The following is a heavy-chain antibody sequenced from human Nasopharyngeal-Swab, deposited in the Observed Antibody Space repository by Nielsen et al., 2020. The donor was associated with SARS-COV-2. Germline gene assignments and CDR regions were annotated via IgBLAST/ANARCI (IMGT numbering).Heavy chain of an antibody. CDR1: GFTFSSYG. V-gene: IGHV3-33*01. Sequence: GSLRLSCAASGFTFSSYGMHWVRQAPGKGLEWVAVIWYDGSNKYYADSVKGRFTISRDNSKNTLYLQMNSLRAEDTAVYYCARDREEEYYDFWSGYYDYWGQGTLVTVSS. J-gene: IGHJ4*02. CDR3: ARDREEEYYDFWSGYYDY. CDR2: IWYDGSNK. D-gene: IGHD3-3*01.